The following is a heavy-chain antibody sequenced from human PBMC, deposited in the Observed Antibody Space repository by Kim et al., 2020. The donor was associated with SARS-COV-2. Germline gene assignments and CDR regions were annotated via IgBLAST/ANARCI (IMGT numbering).Heavy chain of an antibody. V-gene: IGHV5-51*01. D-gene: IGHD4-4*01. CDR3: ARHVIRRDYSDYYGMDV. CDR1: GYSFTSYW. J-gene: IGHJ6*02. Sequence: GESLKISCKGSGYSFTSYWIGWVRQMPGKGLEWMGIIYPGDSDTRYSPSFQGPVTIPADKSISTAYLQWSSLKASDTAMYYCARHVIRRDYSDYYGMDVWGQGTTVTVSS. CDR2: IYPGDSDT.